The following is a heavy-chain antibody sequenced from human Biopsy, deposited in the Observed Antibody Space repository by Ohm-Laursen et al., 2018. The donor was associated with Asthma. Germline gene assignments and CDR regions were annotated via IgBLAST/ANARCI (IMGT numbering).Heavy chain of an antibody. CDR2: HDHEEGGT. Sequence: SSVKVSCKISGYSLTDLSMHWVRQAPGQGLEWMGGHDHEEGGTVNARRLQGRVTMTEDTSTDTAYMELSSLSSDDTAVHYCASDFPKDYVRYNFQFWGQGTLVTVSS. V-gene: IGHV1-24*01. CDR1: GYSLTDLS. CDR3: ASDFPKDYVRYNFQF. J-gene: IGHJ4*02. D-gene: IGHD4-17*01.